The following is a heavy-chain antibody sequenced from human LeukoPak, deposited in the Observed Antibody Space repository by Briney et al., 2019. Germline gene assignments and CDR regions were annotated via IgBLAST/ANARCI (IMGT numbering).Heavy chain of an antibody. CDR3: ARHVGIAGARSWFDP. Sequence: GESLKISCKGSGYSFTSYWIGWVRQMPGKGLEWMGIIYPGDSDTRYSPSFQGQVTISADKSISTAYLQWSSLKASDTAMYYCARHVGIAGARSWFDPWGQGTLVTVSS. D-gene: IGHD6-13*01. CDR2: IYPGDSDT. CDR1: GYSFTSYW. J-gene: IGHJ5*02. V-gene: IGHV5-51*01.